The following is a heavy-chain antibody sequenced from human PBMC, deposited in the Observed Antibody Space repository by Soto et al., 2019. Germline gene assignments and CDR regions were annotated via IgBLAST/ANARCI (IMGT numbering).Heavy chain of an antibody. J-gene: IGHJ4*02. D-gene: IGHD1-26*01. V-gene: IGHV3-33*01. CDR1: GFTFSSYG. CDR3: ARESADGMVALVYFDY. CDR2: IWYDGSNK. Sequence: GGSLRLSCAASGFTFSSYGMHWVRQAPGKGLEWVAVIWYDGSNKYYADSVKGRFTISRDNSKNTLYLQMNSLRAEDTAVYYCARESADGMVALVYFDYWGQGTLVTVSS.